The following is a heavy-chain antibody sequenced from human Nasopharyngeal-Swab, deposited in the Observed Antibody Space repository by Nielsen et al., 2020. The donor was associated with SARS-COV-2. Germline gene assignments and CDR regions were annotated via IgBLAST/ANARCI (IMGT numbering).Heavy chain of an antibody. CDR1: GDSINDYY. CDR3: ARGEDRYDSSGFLM. D-gene: IGHD3-22*01. Sequence: SETLSLTCTVSGDSINDYYWNWIRQPPGKGLEWIGYIYYSGTTHYKSSLKSRVTISIDTSKNQFSLNLRSVTAAYTAVYYCARGEDRYDSSGFLMWGQGTMVTVSS. J-gene: IGHJ3*01. CDR2: IYYSGTT. V-gene: IGHV4-59*01.